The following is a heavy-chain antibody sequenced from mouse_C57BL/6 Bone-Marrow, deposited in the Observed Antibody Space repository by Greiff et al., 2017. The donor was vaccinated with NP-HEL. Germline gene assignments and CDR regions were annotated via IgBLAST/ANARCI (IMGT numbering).Heavy chain of an antibody. D-gene: IGHD3-1*01. CDR3: ARWGLRGYFDV. J-gene: IGHJ1*03. CDR2: IYPGDGDT. CDR1: GYAFSSSW. V-gene: IGHV1-82*01. Sequence: QVHVKQSGPELVKPGASVKISCKASGYAFSSSWMNWVKQRPGKGLEWIGRIYPGDGDTNYNGKFKGKATLTADKSSSTAYMQLSSLTSEDSAVYFCARWGLRGYFDVWGTGTTVTVSS.